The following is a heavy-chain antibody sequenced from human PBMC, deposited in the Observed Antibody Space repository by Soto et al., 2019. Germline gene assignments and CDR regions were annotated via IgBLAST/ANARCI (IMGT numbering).Heavy chain of an antibody. J-gene: IGHJ4*02. D-gene: IGHD4-17*01. Sequence: PGGSLRLSCAASGFTFSSYSMNWVRQAPGKGLEWVSYISSSSSTIYYAGSVKGRFTISRDNAKNSLYLQMNSLRAEDTAVYYCAIDENNDYGDYTVDYWGQGTLVTVSS. CDR3: AIDENNDYGDYTVDY. V-gene: IGHV3-48*01. CDR2: ISSSSSTI. CDR1: GFTFSSYS.